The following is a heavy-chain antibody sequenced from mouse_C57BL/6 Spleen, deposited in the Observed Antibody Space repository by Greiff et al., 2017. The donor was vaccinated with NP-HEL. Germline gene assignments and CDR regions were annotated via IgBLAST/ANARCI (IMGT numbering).Heavy chain of an antibody. V-gene: IGHV1-80*01. CDR3: ARDSFDY. Sequence: QVQLQQSGAELVKPGASVKISCNASGYAFSSYWMTWVKQRPGKGLVWIGQIYPGDGDTNYNGKLKGKAKLTADKASSTAYMQLSSLTSEDSAVYFCARDSFDYWGQGTTLTVSS. CDR2: IYPGDGDT. J-gene: IGHJ2*01. CDR1: GYAFSSYW. D-gene: IGHD2-12*01.